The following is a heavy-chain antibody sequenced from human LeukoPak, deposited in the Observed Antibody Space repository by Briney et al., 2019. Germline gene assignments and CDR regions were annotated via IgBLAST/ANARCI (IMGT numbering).Heavy chain of an antibody. J-gene: IGHJ3*02. CDR1: GYIFSSYS. CDR3: ARVMGLTTVTTYGAFDI. CDR2: ISADSGNT. V-gene: IGHV1-18*01. D-gene: IGHD4-11*01. Sequence: VASVKVSCKASGYIFSSYSISWVRQAPGQGLEWMGWISADSGNTNYAQMLQGRVTMTTDTSTSTAYMELSSLRSEDTAVYYCARVMGLTTVTTYGAFDIWGQGTMVTVSS.